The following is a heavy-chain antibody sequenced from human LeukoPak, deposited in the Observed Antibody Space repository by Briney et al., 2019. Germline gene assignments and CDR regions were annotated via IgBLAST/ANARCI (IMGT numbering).Heavy chain of an antibody. CDR1: GFTFSSYW. J-gene: IGHJ1*01. V-gene: IGHV3-74*01. D-gene: IGHD6-19*01. Sequence: GGSLRLSCAASGFTFSSYWMHWVRQAPGKGLVWVSRINSDGSSTNYADSVKGRFTISRDNAKNTLSLQMNSLRAEDTAVYYCARVPITLAGTKDAKYFQHWGQGTLVTISS. CDR2: INSDGSST. CDR3: ARVPITLAGTKDAKYFQH.